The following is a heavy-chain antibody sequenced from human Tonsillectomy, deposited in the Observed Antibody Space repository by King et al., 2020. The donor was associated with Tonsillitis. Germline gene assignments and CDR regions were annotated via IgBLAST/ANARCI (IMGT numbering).Heavy chain of an antibody. J-gene: IGHJ4*02. V-gene: IGHV3-7*01. CDR3: ARDDVRYFDY. CDR1: GFTVSGYW. Sequence: VQLVESGGGLVQPGGSLRLSCAASGFTVSGYWMNCVRQAPGKGLEWVANINYDGSEKDYFDSVRGRFTISRDNAKNSVYLQVNSLSPKDTAVYYCARDDVRYFDYWGQGTLVTVSS. CDR2: INYDGSEK. D-gene: IGHD1-14*01.